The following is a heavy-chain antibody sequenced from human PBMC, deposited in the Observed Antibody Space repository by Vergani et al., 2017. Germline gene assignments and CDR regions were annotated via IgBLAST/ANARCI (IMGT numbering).Heavy chain of an antibody. CDR1: GFTFSSYA. J-gene: IGHJ6*03. D-gene: IGHD3-3*01. V-gene: IGHV3-30*01. Sequence: QVQLVESGGGVVQPGRSLRLSCAASGFTFSSYAMHWVRQAPGKGLEWVAVISYDGSNKYYADSVKGRFTISRDNSKNTLYLQMNSLRSDDTAVYYCAGDNYDFWSGYYREGIGYYYYYMDVWGKGTTVTVSS. CDR2: ISYDGSNK. CDR3: AGDNYDFWSGYYREGIGYYYYYMDV.